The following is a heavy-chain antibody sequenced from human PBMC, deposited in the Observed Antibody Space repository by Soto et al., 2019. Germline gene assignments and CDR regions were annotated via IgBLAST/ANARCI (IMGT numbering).Heavy chain of an antibody. V-gene: IGHV4-31*03. CDR3: ASSVGDYGDFSNWFDP. D-gene: IGHD4-17*01. CDR1: GGSISSGGYY. J-gene: IGHJ5*02. Sequence: PSETLSLTCTVSGGSISSGGYYWSWIRQHPGKGLEWIGYIYYSGSTYYNPSLKSRVTISVDTSKNQFSLKLSSVTAADTAVYYRASSVGDYGDFSNWFDPWGQGTLVTISS. CDR2: IYYSGST.